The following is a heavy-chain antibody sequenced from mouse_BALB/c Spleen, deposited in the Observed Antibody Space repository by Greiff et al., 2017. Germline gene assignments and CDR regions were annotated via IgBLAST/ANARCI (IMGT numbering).Heavy chain of an antibody. CDR3: ARRGDYGNSLAY. CDR2: INPSNGRT. CDR1: GYTFTSYC. Sequence: QVQLQQPGAELVKPGASVKLSCKASGYTFTSYCMHWVKQRPGQGLEWIGEINPSNGRTNYNEKFKSKATLTVDKSSSTAYMQLSSLTSEDSAVYYCARRGDYGNSLAYWGQGTLVTVSA. D-gene: IGHD2-1*01. J-gene: IGHJ3*01. V-gene: IGHV1S81*02.